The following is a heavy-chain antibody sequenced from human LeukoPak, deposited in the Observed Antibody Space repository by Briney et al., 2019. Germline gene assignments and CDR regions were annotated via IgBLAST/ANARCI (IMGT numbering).Heavy chain of an antibody. CDR2: IYGGGST. Sequence: TGGSLRLSCEASGFTVSSNYMSWVRQAPGKGLEWVSVIYGGGSTYYADSVKGRFTISRDTSKNTLCLQMNSLRAEDTAVYYCASWPGGWYGEDSWGQGTLVTVSS. CDR3: ASWPGGWYGEDS. CDR1: GFTVSSNY. D-gene: IGHD6-19*01. J-gene: IGHJ4*02. V-gene: IGHV3-53*01.